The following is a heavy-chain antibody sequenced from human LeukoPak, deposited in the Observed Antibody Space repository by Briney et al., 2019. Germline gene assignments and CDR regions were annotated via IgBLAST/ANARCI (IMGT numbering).Heavy chain of an antibody. V-gene: IGHV1-69*13. J-gene: IGHJ5*02. CDR2: IIPIFGTA. Sequence: ASVKVSCKASGGTFSSYAISWVRQAPGQGLEWMGGIIPIFGTANYAQKFQGRVTITADESTSTAYMELSSLRSEVTAVYYCARVTRPSGVAAAELPWGQGTLVTVSS. CDR3: ARVTRPSGVAAAELP. D-gene: IGHD6-13*01. CDR1: GGTFSSYA.